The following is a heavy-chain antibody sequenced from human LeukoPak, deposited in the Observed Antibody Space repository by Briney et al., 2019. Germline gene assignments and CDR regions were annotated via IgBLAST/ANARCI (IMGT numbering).Heavy chain of an antibody. D-gene: IGHD3-22*01. CDR1: GFTFSSYG. Sequence: GGSLRLSCAASGFTFSSYGMHWVRQAPGKGLEWVAVISYDGSNKYYADSVKGRFTISRDNSKNTLYLQMNSLRAEDTAVYYCAKDKRGATYYYDSSGYYADAFDIWGQGTMVTVSS. V-gene: IGHV3-30*18. J-gene: IGHJ3*02. CDR3: AKDKRGATYYYDSSGYYADAFDI. CDR2: ISYDGSNK.